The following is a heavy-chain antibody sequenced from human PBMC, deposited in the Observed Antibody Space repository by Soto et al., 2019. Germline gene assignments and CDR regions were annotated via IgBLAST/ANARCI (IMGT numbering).Heavy chain of an antibody. V-gene: IGHV1-2*02. J-gene: IGHJ4*02. Sequence: GASVKVSCKASGYTFTGYYMHWVRQAPGQGLEWMGWINPNSGGTNYAQKFQGRVTMTRDTSISTAYMELSRLRSDDTAVYYCARDLYYDFWSGLPDYWGQGXLVTVSS. D-gene: IGHD3-3*01. CDR3: ARDLYYDFWSGLPDY. CDR2: INPNSGGT. CDR1: GYTFTGYY.